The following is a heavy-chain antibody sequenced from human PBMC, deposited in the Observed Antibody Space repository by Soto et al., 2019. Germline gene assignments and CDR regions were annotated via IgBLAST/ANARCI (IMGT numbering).Heavy chain of an antibody. V-gene: IGHV4-34*09. CDR1: GGSFSGYY. D-gene: IGHD3-22*01. CDR2: IYNSEST. Sequence: PSETLSLTCAVYGGSFSGYYWSWIRQHPGKGLEWIGYIYNSESTYYNPSLKSRVTTSVDTSKNQFSLKLSSVTAADTAVYYCARGIVKGTHTFDYWGQGTLVTVSS. CDR3: ARGIVKGTHTFDY. J-gene: IGHJ4*02.